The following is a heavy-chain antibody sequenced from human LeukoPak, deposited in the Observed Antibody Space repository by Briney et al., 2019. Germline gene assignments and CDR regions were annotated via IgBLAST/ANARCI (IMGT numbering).Heavy chain of an antibody. CDR1: GGSISTSNYY. CDR3: ARSVWGSSSAFDI. CDR2: IFYSGST. Sequence: PSETLSLTCTVSGGSISTSNYYWGWIRQPPGKGLEWIGNIFYSGSTNYNPSLKSRVTISVDTSKNQFSLKLSSVTAAHTAVYYCARSVWGSSSAFDIWGQGTMVTVSS. D-gene: IGHD3-16*01. V-gene: IGHV4-39*07. J-gene: IGHJ3*02.